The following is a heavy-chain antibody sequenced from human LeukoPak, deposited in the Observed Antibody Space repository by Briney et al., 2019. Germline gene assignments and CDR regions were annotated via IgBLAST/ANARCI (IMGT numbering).Heavy chain of an antibody. CDR2: ISTYNGNT. Sequence: ASVKVSFRSSGYTFTAYGITWVRQAPGQGLEWMGWISTYNGNTNYAQKLQGRVTMTTDTSTSTAYMELRSLRSDDTAMYYCARDRMDTGTYLDYWGQGTLVTVSS. D-gene: IGHD5-18*01. V-gene: IGHV1-18*01. J-gene: IGHJ4*02. CDR3: ARDRMDTGTYLDY. CDR1: GYTFTAYG.